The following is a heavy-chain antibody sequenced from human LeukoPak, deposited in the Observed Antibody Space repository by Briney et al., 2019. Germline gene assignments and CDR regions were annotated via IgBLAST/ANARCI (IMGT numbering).Heavy chain of an antibody. CDR3: AKDRLGAMMYFDF. CDR1: GFTVSSNY. Sequence: PGGSLRLSCAASGFTVSSNYMSWVRQAPGKGLEWVSVIYSGGSTYYADSVKGRFTISRDNSKNTLYLQMNSLRAEDTAVYYCAKDRLGAMMYFDFWGQGTLVTVSS. CDR2: IYSGGST. D-gene: IGHD1-26*01. J-gene: IGHJ4*02. V-gene: IGHV3-53*01.